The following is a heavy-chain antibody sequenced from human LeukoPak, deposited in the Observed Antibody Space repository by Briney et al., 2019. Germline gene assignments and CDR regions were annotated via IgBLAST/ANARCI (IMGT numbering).Heavy chain of an antibody. CDR1: GFTVSNNY. J-gene: IGHJ4*02. Sequence: GGSLRLSCAASGFTVSNNYMSWVRQAPGKGLEWVSVIYTGGRTYYADSVKGRFTISRDNAKSSLYLQMDSLRDEDTAVYYCARDKNYYESGGFYYKPGFDCWGQGTLVTVSS. V-gene: IGHV3-66*01. CDR3: ARDKNYYESGGFYYKPGFDC. CDR2: IYTGGRT. D-gene: IGHD3-22*01.